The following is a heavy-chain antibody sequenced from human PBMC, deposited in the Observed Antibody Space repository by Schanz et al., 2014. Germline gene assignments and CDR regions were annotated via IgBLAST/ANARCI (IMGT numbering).Heavy chain of an antibody. D-gene: IGHD2-8*02. CDR2: FDAHDGRA. CDR1: GFSFGNYG. CDR3: AKTLFPGGTQTFGN. V-gene: IGHV3-23*01. Sequence: ESGGGLVQPGGSLRLSCEASGFSFGNYGMSWVPQAPGKGLAWVSGFDAHDGRAYYADSAKGRFTISRDNSKSTLYVEMNSLRVEDTAVYYCAKTLFPGGTQTFGNWGRGTLVTVSS. J-gene: IGHJ4*02.